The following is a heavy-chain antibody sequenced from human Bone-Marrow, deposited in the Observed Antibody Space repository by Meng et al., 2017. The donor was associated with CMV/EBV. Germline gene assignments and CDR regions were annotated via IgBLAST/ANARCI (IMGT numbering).Heavy chain of an antibody. D-gene: IGHD6-6*01. J-gene: IGHJ4*02. Sequence: GESLKISCAAAGFSFSSYNMNWVRQAPGKGLEWVSFISTSSSYIYYADSVKGRFTISRDKAKNSLYLQMNSLRAEDTAVYYCARDAVGWDSSSSGRFDYWGQGTLVTVSS. CDR3: ARDAVGWDSSSSGRFDY. CDR1: GFSFSSYN. CDR2: ISTSSSYI. V-gene: IGHV3-21*06.